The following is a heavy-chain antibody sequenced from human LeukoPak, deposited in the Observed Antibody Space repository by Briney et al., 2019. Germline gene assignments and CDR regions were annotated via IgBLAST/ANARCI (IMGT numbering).Heavy chain of an antibody. CDR2: ISGSGGST. J-gene: IGHJ4*02. D-gene: IGHD3-3*01. CDR1: GFTFSGYA. CDR3: AKRYYDFWSGYFFDY. Sequence: PGASLGLSCAASGFTFSGYAMSWVRQAPGKGLEWVSAISGSGGSTYYADSVKGRFTISRDNSKNTLYLQMNSLRAEDTAVYYCAKRYYDFWSGYFFDYWGQGTLVTVSS. V-gene: IGHV3-23*01.